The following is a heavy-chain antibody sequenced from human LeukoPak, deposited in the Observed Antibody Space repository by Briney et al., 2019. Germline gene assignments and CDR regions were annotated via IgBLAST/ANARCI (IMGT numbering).Heavy chain of an antibody. D-gene: IGHD2-15*01. V-gene: IGHV3-23*01. CDR3: AKDIVVVVAATPDWYFDY. Sequence: GGSLRLSCAASGFTFSSHAMSWVRQAPGKGLEWVSAISGSGGSTYYADSVKGRFTISRDNTKNTLYLQMNSLRAEDTAVYYCAKDIVVVVAATPDWYFDYWGQGTLVTVSS. J-gene: IGHJ4*02. CDR2: ISGSGGST. CDR1: GFTFSSHA.